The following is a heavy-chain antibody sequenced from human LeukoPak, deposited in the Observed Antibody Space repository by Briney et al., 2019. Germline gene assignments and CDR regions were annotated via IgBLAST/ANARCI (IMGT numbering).Heavy chain of an antibody. V-gene: IGHV3-30*18. CDR3: AKDTLRFLEWLLFVSSDY. CDR2: ISYDGSNK. D-gene: IGHD3-3*01. CDR1: GFTFSSYG. Sequence: PGRSLRRSCAASGFTFSSYGMHWVRQAPGKGLEWVAVISYDGSNKYYADSVKGRFTISRDNSKNTLYLQMNSLRAEDTAVYYCAKDTLRFLEWLLFVSSDYWGQGTLVTVSS. J-gene: IGHJ4*02.